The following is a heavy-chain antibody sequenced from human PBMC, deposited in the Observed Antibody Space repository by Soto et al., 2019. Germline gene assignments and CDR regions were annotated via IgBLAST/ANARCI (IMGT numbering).Heavy chain of an antibody. J-gene: IGHJ4*02. V-gene: IGHV3-30*18. Sequence: PGGSLRLSCAASGFTFSSYGMHWVRQAPGKGLEWVAVISYDGSNKYYADSVKGRFTISRDNSKNTLYLQMNSLRAEDTAVYYCAKDLSGYGDYPDYWGQGTLVTVSS. CDR1: GFTFSSYG. D-gene: IGHD4-17*01. CDR2: ISYDGSNK. CDR3: AKDLSGYGDYPDY.